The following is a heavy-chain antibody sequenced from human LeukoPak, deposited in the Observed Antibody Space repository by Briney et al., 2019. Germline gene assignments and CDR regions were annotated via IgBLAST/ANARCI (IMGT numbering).Heavy chain of an antibody. Sequence: GGSLSLSCAASGFTFSSYSMNWVRQAPGKGLEWVSYISSSSSTIYYADSVKSRFTISRDNAKNSLYLQMNSLRAEDTAVYYCARGTRGEGAAGAPALYWGQGTLVTVSS. J-gene: IGHJ4*02. CDR2: ISSSSSTI. V-gene: IGHV3-48*04. D-gene: IGHD6-13*01. CDR3: ARGTRGEGAAGAPALY. CDR1: GFTFSSYS.